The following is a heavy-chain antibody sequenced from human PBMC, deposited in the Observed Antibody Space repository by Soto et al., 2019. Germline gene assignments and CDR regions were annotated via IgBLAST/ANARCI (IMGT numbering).Heavy chain of an antibody. CDR3: ARLAYSHYST. CDR2: IYYSGTT. J-gene: IGHJ4*02. D-gene: IGHD5-12*01. CDR1: GGSFSGYY. V-gene: IGHV4-34*01. Sequence: SETLSLTCAVYGGSFSGYYWSWIRQPPGKGLEWVATIYYSGTTYYNPSLKSRLTISLDTSRNQFSLDLTSVTAADTAVYYCARLAYSHYSTWGQGTLVTVSS.